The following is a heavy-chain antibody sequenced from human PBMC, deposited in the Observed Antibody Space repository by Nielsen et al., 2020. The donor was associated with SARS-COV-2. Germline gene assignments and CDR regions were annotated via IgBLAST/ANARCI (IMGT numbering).Heavy chain of an antibody. CDR2: IFYRGNT. CDR1: GGSISTGSHY. CDR3: ARFLGGHLWSLEDAFDI. J-gene: IGHJ3*02. V-gene: IGHV4-61*01. D-gene: IGHD3-3*02. Sequence: GSLRLSCIVSGGSISTGSHYWSWIRQPPGKGLEWIGYIFYRGNTNYKPSLKSRVTISVDTSKNQFSLKLSSVTAADTAVYYCARFLGGHLWSLEDAFDIWGQGTMVTVSS.